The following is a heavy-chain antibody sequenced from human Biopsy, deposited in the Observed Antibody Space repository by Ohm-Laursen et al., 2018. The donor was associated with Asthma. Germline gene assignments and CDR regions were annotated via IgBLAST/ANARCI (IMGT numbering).Heavy chain of an antibody. CDR1: GDSITSGGCC. D-gene: IGHD6-19*01. V-gene: IGHV4-39*01. CDR2: IHHSGTS. J-gene: IGHJ6*02. Sequence: SDTLSLTWTVSGDSITSGGCCWNWIRQHPGKGLEWIGYIHHSGTSYFNPSLESRVTISLDASKNEFSLRLTYVTAADTAQYYCVRQSGYRSGWPKLLFVYYGMDVWGPGTTVTVSS. CDR3: VRQSGYRSGWPKLLFVYYGMDV.